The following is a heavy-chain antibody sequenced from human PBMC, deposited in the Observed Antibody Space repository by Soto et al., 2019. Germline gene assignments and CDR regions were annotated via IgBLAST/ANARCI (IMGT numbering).Heavy chain of an antibody. Sequence: EVQLVESGGGLVQPGGSLRLSCAASGFTFSTYWMTWVRQAPGKGLEWVANIKEDGSDKNYVESVKGRFTISRDNAKNSLYLQMNSLRVEDTALYYCARGGSESDYWGQGTLVIVSS. CDR3: ARGGSESDY. CDR1: GFTFSTYW. V-gene: IGHV3-7*01. CDR2: IKEDGSDK. J-gene: IGHJ4*02.